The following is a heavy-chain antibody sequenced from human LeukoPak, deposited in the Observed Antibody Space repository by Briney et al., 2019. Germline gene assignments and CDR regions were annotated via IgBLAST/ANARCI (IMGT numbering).Heavy chain of an antibody. J-gene: IGHJ4*02. V-gene: IGHV3-53*01. D-gene: IGHD2-15*01. CDR2: IYSGGST. CDR1: GFTVSSNY. CDR3: ASRNPVGYCSGGSCGRGLTDY. Sequence: PGGSLRLPCAASGFTVSSNYMSWVRQAPGKGLEWVSVIYSGGSTYYADSVKGRFTISRDNSKNTLYLQMNSLRAEDTAVYYCASRNPVGYCSGGSCGRGLTDYWGQGTLVTVSS.